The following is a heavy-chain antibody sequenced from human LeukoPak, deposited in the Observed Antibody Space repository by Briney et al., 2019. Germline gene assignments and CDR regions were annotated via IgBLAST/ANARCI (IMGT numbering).Heavy chain of an antibody. CDR2: IRGKADNYAT. V-gene: IGHV3-73*01. CDR1: GFSFSGSA. D-gene: IGHD1-14*01. Sequence: PGGSLRLSCAASGFSFSGSAMHWVRQASGKGLEWVGRIRGKADNYATAYAASVRGRFTISRDDSKNTAYLQMNSLKVEGTAVYYCTRRITGPLGAFDLWGQGTMVTVSS. J-gene: IGHJ3*01. CDR3: TRRITGPLGAFDL.